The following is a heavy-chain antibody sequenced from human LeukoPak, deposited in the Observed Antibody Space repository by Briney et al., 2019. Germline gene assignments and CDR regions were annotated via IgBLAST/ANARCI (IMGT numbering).Heavy chain of an antibody. Sequence: GGSLRLSCAASGFTFSSYAMSWVRQAPGKGLEWVSATSGSGGSTYYADSVKGRFTISRDNSKNTLYLQMNSLRAEDTAVYYCAKVGYGTDAFDIWGQGTMVTVSS. V-gene: IGHV3-23*01. CDR2: TSGSGGST. D-gene: IGHD4-17*01. J-gene: IGHJ3*02. CDR1: GFTFSSYA. CDR3: AKVGYGTDAFDI.